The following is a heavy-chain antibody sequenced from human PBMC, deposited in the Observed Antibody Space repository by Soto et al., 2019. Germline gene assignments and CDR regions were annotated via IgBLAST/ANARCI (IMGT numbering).Heavy chain of an antibody. CDR1: GYTFTSYA. CDR2: INAGNGNT. Sequence: ASVKVSCKASGYTFTSYAMHWVRQAPGQRLEWMGWINAGNGNTKYSQKFQGRVTITRDTSASTAYMELSSLRSEDTAVYYCARESPQVAPFDYWGQGTLVTVSS. J-gene: IGHJ4*02. V-gene: IGHV1-3*01. CDR3: ARESPQVAPFDY. D-gene: IGHD5-12*01.